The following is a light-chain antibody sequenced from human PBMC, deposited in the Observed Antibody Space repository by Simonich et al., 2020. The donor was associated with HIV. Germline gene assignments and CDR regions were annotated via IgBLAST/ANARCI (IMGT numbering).Light chain of an antibody. J-gene: IGKJ1*01. Sequence: DIQMTQSPSTLSASVGDRVTITCRASQTISNWLAWYQQKPGEAPKLLIYKASTLKSGVPSRFSGSGSGTEFTLTISSLQPDDFAVYYCQQYGSSPRWTFGQGTKVEMK. CDR1: QTISNW. CDR2: KAS. CDR3: QQYGSSPRWT. V-gene: IGKV1-5*03.